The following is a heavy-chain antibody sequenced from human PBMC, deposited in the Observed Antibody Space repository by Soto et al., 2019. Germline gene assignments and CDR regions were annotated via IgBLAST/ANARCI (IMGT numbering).Heavy chain of an antibody. V-gene: IGHV1-18*01. CDR3: ARDVNGGSGSYYPYYYYYYGMDV. CDR2: ISAYNGNT. J-gene: IGHJ6*02. Sequence: QVQLVQSGAEVKKPGASVKVSCKASGYTFTSYGISWVRQAPGQGLEWMGWISAYNGNTNYAQKLQGRVTMTTDTSTSTADMELRSLRSDDTAVYYCARDVNGGSGSYYPYYYYYYGMDVWGQGTTVTVSS. CDR1: GYTFTSYG. D-gene: IGHD3-10*01.